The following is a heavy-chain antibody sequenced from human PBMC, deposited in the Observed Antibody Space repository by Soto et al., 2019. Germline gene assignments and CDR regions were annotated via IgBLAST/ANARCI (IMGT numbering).Heavy chain of an antibody. V-gene: IGHV4-59*01. CDR2: IYYSGST. CDR1: SGSISSYY. D-gene: IGHD3-10*01. Sequence: SETLSLTCTVSSGSISSYYWSWIRQPPGKGLEWIGYIYYSGSTNYNPSLKSRVTISVVTSKNQFSLKLSSVTAADTAVYYCARDFGDEGYYYYYYMDVWGKGTTVTVSS. J-gene: IGHJ6*03. CDR3: ARDFGDEGYYYYYYMDV.